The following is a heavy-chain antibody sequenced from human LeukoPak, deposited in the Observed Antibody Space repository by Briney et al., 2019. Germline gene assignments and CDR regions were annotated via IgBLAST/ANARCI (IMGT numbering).Heavy chain of an antibody. CDR3: ARDRITMIVVDHWYFDL. V-gene: IGHV4-61*02. Sequence: SETLSLTCTVSSGSISSGSYYWSWIRQPAGKGLEWIGRIYTSGSTNYNPSLKSRVTISVDTSKNQFSLKLSSVTAADTAVYYCARDRITMIVVDHWYFDLWGRGTLVTVSS. CDR1: SGSISSGSYY. CDR2: IYTSGST. J-gene: IGHJ2*01. D-gene: IGHD3-22*01.